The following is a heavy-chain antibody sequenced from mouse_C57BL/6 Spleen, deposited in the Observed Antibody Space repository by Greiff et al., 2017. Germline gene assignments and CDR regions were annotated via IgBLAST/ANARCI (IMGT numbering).Heavy chain of an antibody. CDR3: ARGEYDYDGEGAMDY. J-gene: IGHJ4*01. V-gene: IGHV1-26*01. Sequence: EVQLQQSGPELVKPGASVKISCKASGYTFTDYYMNWVKQSHGKSLEWIGDINPNNGGTSYNQKFKGKATLTVDKSSSTAYMELRSLTSEDSAVYYCARGEYDYDGEGAMDYWGQGTSVTVSS. D-gene: IGHD2-4*01. CDR1: GYTFTDYY. CDR2: INPNNGGT.